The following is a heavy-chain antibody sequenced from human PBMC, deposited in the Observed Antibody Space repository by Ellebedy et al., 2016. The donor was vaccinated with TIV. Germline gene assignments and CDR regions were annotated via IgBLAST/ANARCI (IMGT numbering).Heavy chain of an antibody. CDR3: ASTEFYYMDV. V-gene: IGHV4-39*01. CDR2: IYYSGST. J-gene: IGHJ6*03. D-gene: IGHD3-10*01. Sequence: SETLSLXXTVSGGSISSSSYYWGWIRQPPGKGLEWIGSIYYSGSTYYNPSLKSRVTISVDTSKNQFSLKLSSVTAADTAVYYCASTEFYYMDVWGKGTTVTVSS. CDR1: GGSISSSSYY.